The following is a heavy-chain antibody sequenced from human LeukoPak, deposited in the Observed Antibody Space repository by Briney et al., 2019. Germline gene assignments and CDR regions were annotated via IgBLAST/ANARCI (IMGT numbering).Heavy chain of an antibody. Sequence: GRSLRLSCAVSGFTFSSYGMHWVRQAPGKGLEWVAVISYDGSNKYYADSVKGRFTISRDNSKNTLYLQMNSLRAEDTAVYYCAKTFGSYDILTGYYAADAFDIWGQGTMVTVSS. CDR3: AKTFGSYDILTGYYAADAFDI. V-gene: IGHV3-30*18. CDR2: ISYDGSNK. J-gene: IGHJ3*02. CDR1: GFTFSSYG. D-gene: IGHD3-9*01.